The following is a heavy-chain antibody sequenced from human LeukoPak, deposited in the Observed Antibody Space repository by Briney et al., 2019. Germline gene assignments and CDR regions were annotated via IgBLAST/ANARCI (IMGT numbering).Heavy chain of an antibody. CDR1: GYTFTSYG. J-gene: IGHJ4*02. CDR2: ISAYNGNT. Sequence: ASVKVSCKASGYTFTSYGISWVRQAPGQGLEWMGWISAYNGNTNYAQKLQGRVTMTTDTSTSTAYMELRSLRSDDTAVYYCARDKYYYDSSGCYFNFDYWGQGTLVTVSS. CDR3: ARDKYYYDSSGCYFNFDY. D-gene: IGHD3-22*01. V-gene: IGHV1-18*01.